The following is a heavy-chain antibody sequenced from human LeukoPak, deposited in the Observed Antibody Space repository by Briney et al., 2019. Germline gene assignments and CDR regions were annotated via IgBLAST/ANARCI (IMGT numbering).Heavy chain of an antibody. D-gene: IGHD5-12*01. V-gene: IGHV3-7*01. CDR3: TRDSGYNAFDI. CDR1: GFTFSSSW. Sequence: GGSLRLSCAASGFTFSSSWMAWVRQAPGKGLEWVGNIKEDGTAKNYVVSVRGRFTISRDNAKNSLYLQMNSLRGEDTAVYYCTRDSGYNAFDIWGQGTMATVSS. J-gene: IGHJ3*02. CDR2: IKEDGTAK.